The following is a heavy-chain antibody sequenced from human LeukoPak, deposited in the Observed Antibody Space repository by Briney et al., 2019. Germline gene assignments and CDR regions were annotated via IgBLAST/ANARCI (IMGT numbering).Heavy chain of an antibody. V-gene: IGHV1-18*01. J-gene: IGHJ3*01. CDR1: VYTFINYG. Sequence: GASVKVSCKASVYTFINYGISWVRQAPGQGLEWMGWNSVYNGNTNYAQKLQDRVTMTTDTSTSTAYMELRSLRSDDTAVYYCASDIHDIFTGYPANPFDVWGRGTMVTASS. D-gene: IGHD3-9*01. CDR2: NSVYNGNT. CDR3: ASDIHDIFTGYPANPFDV.